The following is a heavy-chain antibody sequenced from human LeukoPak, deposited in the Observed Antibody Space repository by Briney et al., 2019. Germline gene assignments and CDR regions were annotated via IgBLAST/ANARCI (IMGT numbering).Heavy chain of an antibody. CDR3: AKDLEVITMGQFDY. CDR1: GFTFSSHG. CDR2: IIPSGHTT. J-gene: IGHJ4*02. V-gene: IGHV3-23*01. Sequence: GGSLRLTCVASGFTFSSHGMNWVRQAPGKGLEWVSGIIPSGHTTYYADSVRGRFTISRDNSRNTVYLQMNSLRAEDTAVYYCAKDLEVITMGQFDYWGQGTLVTVSS. D-gene: IGHD3-10*01.